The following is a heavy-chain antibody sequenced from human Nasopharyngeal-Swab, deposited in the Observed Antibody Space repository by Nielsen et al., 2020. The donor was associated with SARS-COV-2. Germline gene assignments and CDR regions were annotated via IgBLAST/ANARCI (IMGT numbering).Heavy chain of an antibody. J-gene: IGHJ4*02. D-gene: IGHD3-9*01. Sequence: SETLSLTCTVSGGSISSGGYYWSWIRQPPGKGLEWIGEINHSGSTNYNPSLKSRVTISVDTSKSQFSLKLSSVTAADTAVYYCARVMFDWSVRPFDYWGQGTLVTVSS. CDR3: ARVMFDWSVRPFDY. CDR1: GGSISSGGYY. CDR2: INHSGST. V-gene: IGHV4-39*07.